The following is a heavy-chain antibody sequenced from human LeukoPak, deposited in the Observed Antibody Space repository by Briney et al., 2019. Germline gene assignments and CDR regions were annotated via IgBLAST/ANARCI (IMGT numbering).Heavy chain of an antibody. CDR2: IYYSGSN. V-gene: IGHV4-59*08. Sequence: SQTLSLTCTVSTGSISIYYWSWIRQPPGKGLEWNGYIYYSGSNNYNPSHKSRVTISVDTSKTQFSLKLSSVTAADTAVYYCARRIAAAGLNWFDPWGQGTLVTVSS. D-gene: IGHD6-13*01. CDR3: ARRIAAAGLNWFDP. CDR1: TGSISIYY. J-gene: IGHJ5*02.